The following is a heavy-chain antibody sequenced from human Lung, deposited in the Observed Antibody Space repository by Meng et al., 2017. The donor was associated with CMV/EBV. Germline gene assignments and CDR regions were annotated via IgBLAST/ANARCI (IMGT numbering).Heavy chain of an antibody. J-gene: IGHJ5*02. Sequence: LXXTVSGGSISSGGYYWSWIRQHPGKGLEWIGYIYYSGSTYYNPSLKSRVTISVDTSKNQFSLKLSSVTAADTAVYYCARGGRGIAARGWFDPWGQGTLVXVSS. CDR3: ARGGRGIAARGWFDP. CDR1: GGSISSGGYY. V-gene: IGHV4-31*03. D-gene: IGHD6-6*01. CDR2: IYYSGST.